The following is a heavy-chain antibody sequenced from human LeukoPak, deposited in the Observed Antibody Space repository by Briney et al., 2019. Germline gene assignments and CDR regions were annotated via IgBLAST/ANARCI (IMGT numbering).Heavy chain of an antibody. V-gene: IGHV3-30-3*01. CDR2: ISYDGSNK. D-gene: IGHD1-26*01. CDR3: ARDGYYSYYFDY. CDR1: GFTFSSYA. J-gene: IGHJ4*02. Sequence: GRSLRLSCVASGFTFSSYAMHWVRQAPGKGLEWVAVISYDGSNKYYADSVKGRFTISRDNSKNTLYLQMNSLRAEDTAVYYCARDGYYSYYFDYWGQGTLVTVSS.